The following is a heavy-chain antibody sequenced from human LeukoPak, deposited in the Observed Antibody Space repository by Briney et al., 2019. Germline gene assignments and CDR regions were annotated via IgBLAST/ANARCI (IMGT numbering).Heavy chain of an antibody. Sequence: PGGSLRLSCATSGSTFSNYWMCWVRQAPGKGLEWVANIRQDGGDKYYADSVKGRFTISRDNAKNSLYLQMNSLRAEDTAVYSCARVIVTVPGQSDYFDYWGQGTLVTFSS. V-gene: IGHV3-7*03. CDR2: IRQDGGDK. CDR3: ARVIVTVPGQSDYFDY. D-gene: IGHD2/OR15-2a*01. CDR1: GSTFSNYW. J-gene: IGHJ4*02.